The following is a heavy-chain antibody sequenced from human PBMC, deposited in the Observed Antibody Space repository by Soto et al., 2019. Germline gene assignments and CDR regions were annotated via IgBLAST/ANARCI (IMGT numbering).Heavy chain of an antibody. CDR1: GYIFVNYG. V-gene: IGHV1-18*01. Sequence: QVQLVQSGDEVRKPGSSVKVSCKASGYIFVNYGIAWVRQAPGQGLEWMGWISPYSGNTHYASKVQGRLTMTTDTXXTPDLMDLGSLTAAATAVYYFSVVDNAVTTTPPDVWGQWTTVTVSS. CDR2: ISPYSGNT. CDR3: SVVDNAVTTTPPDV. D-gene: IGHD2-15*01. J-gene: IGHJ6*02.